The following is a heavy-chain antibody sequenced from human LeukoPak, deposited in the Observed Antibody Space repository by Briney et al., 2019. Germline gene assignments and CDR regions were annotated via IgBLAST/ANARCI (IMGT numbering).Heavy chain of an antibody. V-gene: IGHV3-9*01. Sequence: SLRLSCAASGFIFDDYAMHWVRQAPGKGLEWVSGISWNSGSIGYADSVKGRFTISRDNAKNSLYLQMNSLRAEDTALYYCAKDPYSSGWYGSPYYFDYWGQGTLVTVSS. CDR3: AKDPYSSGWYGSPYYFDY. CDR2: ISWNSGSI. D-gene: IGHD6-19*01. CDR1: GFIFDDYA. J-gene: IGHJ4*02.